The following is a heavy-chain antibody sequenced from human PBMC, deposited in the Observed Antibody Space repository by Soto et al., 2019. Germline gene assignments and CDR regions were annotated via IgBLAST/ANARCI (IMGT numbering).Heavy chain of an antibody. CDR2: IIPIFGTA. Sequence: SVKVSCKASGGTFSSYAISWVRQAPGQGLEWMGGIIPIFGTANYAQKFQGRVTITADESTSTAYMELSSLRSEDTAVYYCAVGRDGYNYRRYFDYWGQGTLVTVSS. CDR1: GGTFSSYA. V-gene: IGHV1-69*13. J-gene: IGHJ4*02. D-gene: IGHD5-12*01. CDR3: AVGRDGYNYRRYFDY.